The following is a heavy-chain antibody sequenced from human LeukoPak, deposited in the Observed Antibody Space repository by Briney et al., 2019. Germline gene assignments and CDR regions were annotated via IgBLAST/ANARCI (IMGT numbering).Heavy chain of an antibody. J-gene: IGHJ5*02. CDR1: GYTFSSYY. CDR3: VRGWWGTDYGWTNWFDP. V-gene: IGHV1-46*01. CDR2: INSYGGST. D-gene: IGHD4-17*01. Sequence: ASVKVSCKASGYTFSSYYMNWVRQAPGQGPEWMGKINSYGGSTNYAQKFQGRVTMTRDTSTSTVYMELSSLRSEDTAVYYCVRGWWGTDYGWTNWFDPWGQGTLVTVSS.